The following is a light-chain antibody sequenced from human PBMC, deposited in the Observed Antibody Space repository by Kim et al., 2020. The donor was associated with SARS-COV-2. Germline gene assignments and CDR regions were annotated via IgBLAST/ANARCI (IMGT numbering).Light chain of an antibody. CDR3: NSRDSSGNLNWV. CDR1: SLRSYY. V-gene: IGLV3-19*01. J-gene: IGLJ3*02. Sequence: SSELTQDPAVSVALGQTVRITCQGDSLRSYYASWYQQKPGQAPVLVIYGKNNRPPGIPDRFSGSSSGNTASLTITGAQAEDEADYYCNSRDSSGNLNWVF. CDR2: GKN.